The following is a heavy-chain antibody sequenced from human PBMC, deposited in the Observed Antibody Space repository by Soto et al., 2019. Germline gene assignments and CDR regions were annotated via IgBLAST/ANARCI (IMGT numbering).Heavy chain of an antibody. V-gene: IGHV5-51*01. J-gene: IGHJ4*02. CDR2: IYPGDSDT. Sequence: QSLNISCNGSGYSFTSYWSGWVRQMPGKGLELMGIIYPGDSDTRYSPSFQGQVTISADKSISTAYLQWSSLKASDTAMYYCARPFETSGWYDYWGRGTLVTVSS. D-gene: IGHD6-19*01. CDR1: GYSFTSYW. CDR3: ARPFETSGWYDY.